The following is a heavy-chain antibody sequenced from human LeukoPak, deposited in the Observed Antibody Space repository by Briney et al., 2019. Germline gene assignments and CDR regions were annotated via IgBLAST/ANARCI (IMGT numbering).Heavy chain of an antibody. CDR1: GFTFNNYW. J-gene: IGHJ4*02. V-gene: IGHV3-7*03. CDR2: IKHDEIEK. D-gene: IGHD3-22*01. CDR3: AKDLYYYDSSANYFDY. Sequence: GGSLRLSCAASGFTFNNYWMSWVRQAPGKGLEWVANIKHDEIEKYYVYSVKGRFTISRDNAKNSLFLQMNSLRVEDTAVYHCAKDLYYYDSSANYFDYWGQGTLVTVSS.